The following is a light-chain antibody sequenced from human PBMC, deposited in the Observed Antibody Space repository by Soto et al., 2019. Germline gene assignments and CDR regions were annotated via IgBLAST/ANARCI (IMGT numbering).Light chain of an antibody. CDR2: DAS. V-gene: IGKV1-5*01. CDR1: QSISSW. J-gene: IGKJ2*01. CDR3: QQYNSYSYT. Sequence: DIQMTQSPSTLSASVGDRVTITCRASQSISSWLAWYQQKPGKAPKLLIYDASSLESGVPSRFSGSGSGTEFKLTISSLQPDDLATYYDQQYNSYSYTFGQGAKLEIK.